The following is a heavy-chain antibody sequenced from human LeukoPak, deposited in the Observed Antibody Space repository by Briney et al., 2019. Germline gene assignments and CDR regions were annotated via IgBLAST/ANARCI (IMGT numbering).Heavy chain of an antibody. CDR1: GYSFTSYW. D-gene: IGHD6-13*01. Sequence: GESLKISCKGSGYSFTSYWIGWVRQMPGKGLEWMGIIYPGDSDTRYSPSFQGQVPISADKSISTAYLQWSSLKASDTAMYYCARQYSSSWYDYYYGMDVWGQGTTVTVSS. J-gene: IGHJ6*02. CDR3: ARQYSSSWYDYYYGMDV. CDR2: IYPGDSDT. V-gene: IGHV5-51*01.